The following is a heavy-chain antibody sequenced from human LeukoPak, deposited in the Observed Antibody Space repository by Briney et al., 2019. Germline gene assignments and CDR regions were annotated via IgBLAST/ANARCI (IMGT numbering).Heavy chain of an antibody. D-gene: IGHD6-19*01. V-gene: IGHV1-2*02. CDR1: GYTFTGYY. Sequence: ASVKVSCKASGYTFTGYYMHWVRQAPGQGLEWMGWINPNSGGTNYAQKFQGRVTMTRDTSISTAYMELSRLRSDDTAVYYCASPPKTVADTVWFNYWGQGTLVTVSS. CDR3: ASPPKTVADTVWFNY. CDR2: INPNSGGT. J-gene: IGHJ4*02.